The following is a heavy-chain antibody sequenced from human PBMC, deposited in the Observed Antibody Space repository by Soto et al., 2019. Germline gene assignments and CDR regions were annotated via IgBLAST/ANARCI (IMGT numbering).Heavy chain of an antibody. CDR1: GFTFSSCT. CDR3: SGGSGGACHKNYGMDV. Sequence: EVHLVESGGGLVKPGGSLRLSCAVSGFTFSSCTMNWVRQAPGKGLEWVSSISPSSGHIYYADSVKGRFTISRDNAKNSLFLQMNSLRGEDTAGYYCSGGSGGACHKNYGMDVWGQGTTVTVSS. CDR2: ISPSSGHI. D-gene: IGHD2-21*02. J-gene: IGHJ6*02. V-gene: IGHV3-21*06.